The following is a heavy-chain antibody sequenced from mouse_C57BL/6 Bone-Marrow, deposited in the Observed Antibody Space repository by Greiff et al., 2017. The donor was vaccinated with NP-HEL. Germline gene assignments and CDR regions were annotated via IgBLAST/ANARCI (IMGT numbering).Heavy chain of an antibody. Sequence: VQLQQPGAELVKPGASVKMSCKASGYTFTSYWITWVKQRPGQGLEWIGDIYPGSGSTNYNEKFKSKATLTVDTSSSTAYMQLSSLTSEDSAVYYCARDHYGYDEYFEYWGKGTTLTVSS. CDR1: GYTFTSYW. CDR3: ARDHYGYDEYFEY. J-gene: IGHJ2*01. V-gene: IGHV1-55*01. CDR2: IYPGSGST. D-gene: IGHD2-2*01.